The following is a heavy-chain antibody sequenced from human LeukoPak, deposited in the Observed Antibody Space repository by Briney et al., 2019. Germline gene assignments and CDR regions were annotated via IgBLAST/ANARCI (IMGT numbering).Heavy chain of an antibody. Sequence: GESLKISCEASGYSFTTYWIGWVRQMPGKGLEWMGIIYPGDSDTRYSPSFQGQVTISADKPISTAYLQWSRLKASDTAVYYCARQHGSGSYYSRAIDYWGQGTLVTVSS. CDR2: IYPGDSDT. V-gene: IGHV5-51*01. CDR3: ARQHGSGSYYSRAIDY. CDR1: GYSFTTYW. D-gene: IGHD3-10*01. J-gene: IGHJ4*02.